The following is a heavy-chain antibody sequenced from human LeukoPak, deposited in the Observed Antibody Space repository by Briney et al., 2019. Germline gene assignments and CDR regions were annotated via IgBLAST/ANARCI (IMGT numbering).Heavy chain of an antibody. CDR1: GFTFSGYP. J-gene: IGHJ4*02. CDR2: VSYDGSSE. CDR3: ARGRRLWLITPADN. V-gene: IGHV3-30*04. D-gene: IGHD6-19*01. Sequence: GGSLRLACAVSGFTFSGYPFHWVRQAPGKGLEWVAVVSYDGSSEYYADSVKGRFTISRDNSKNTLFLEMNSLGAEDTAVYFCARGRRLWLITPADNWGQGTLVNVSS.